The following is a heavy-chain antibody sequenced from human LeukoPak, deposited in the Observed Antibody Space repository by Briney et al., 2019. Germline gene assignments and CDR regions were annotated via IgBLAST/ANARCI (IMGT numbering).Heavy chain of an antibody. V-gene: IGHV1-18*01. J-gene: IGHJ4*02. CDR1: GYTFTSYG. CDR3: VRVKTAYYDSSGPTPGYYFDY. Sequence: ASVKVSCKASGYTFTSYGISWVRQAPGQGLEWMGWISAYNGNTNYAQKLQGRVTMTTDTSTSTAYMELRSLRSDDTAVYYCVRVKTAYYDSSGPTPGYYFDYWGQGTLVTVSS. CDR2: ISAYNGNT. D-gene: IGHD3-22*01.